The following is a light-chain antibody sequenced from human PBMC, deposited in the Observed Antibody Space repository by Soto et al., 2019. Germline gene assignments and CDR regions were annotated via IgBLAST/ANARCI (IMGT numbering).Light chain of an antibody. Sequence: DIQMTQSPSSLSASVGDRVTMTCRASKTISSYLNRYQQKPGKAPNLLIYAASSLQSGVPSRFSGSGSGTDFTLTINSLQPEDYAIYDCQQTYSTPRTFGQGTKVEIK. CDR1: KTISSY. J-gene: IGKJ1*01. CDR2: AAS. CDR3: QQTYSTPRT. V-gene: IGKV1-39*01.